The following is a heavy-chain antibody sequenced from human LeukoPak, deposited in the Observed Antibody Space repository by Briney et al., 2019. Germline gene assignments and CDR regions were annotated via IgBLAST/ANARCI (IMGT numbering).Heavy chain of an antibody. V-gene: IGHV4-39*01. CDR3: ARRGGSGRAFDY. J-gene: IGHJ4*02. Sequence: SETLSLTCSVSGASLSGGTYYWGWVRPPPGTGLGWIGSIYYTGSTYDNPSLKSRATISVDTSKNQFSLKLSSVTAADTAVYYCARRGGSGRAFDYWGQGTLVTVSS. D-gene: IGHD1-26*01. CDR2: IYYTGST. CDR1: GASLSGGTYY.